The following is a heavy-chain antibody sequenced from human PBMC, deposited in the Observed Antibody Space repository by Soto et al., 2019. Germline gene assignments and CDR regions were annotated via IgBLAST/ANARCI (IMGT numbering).Heavy chain of an antibody. V-gene: IGHV3-23*01. Sequence: SLRLSCAASGFSFVNYAMNWFRQAPGKGLEWVSGLSGSGTSTYYADSVKGRFTISRDNSRDTLFLQMNSLTADDTAVYYCAKATTNGGWFNPFDSWGQGALVTVYS. CDR2: LSGSGTST. D-gene: IGHD6-19*01. CDR1: GFSFVNYA. J-gene: IGHJ4*02. CDR3: AKATTNGGWFNPFDS.